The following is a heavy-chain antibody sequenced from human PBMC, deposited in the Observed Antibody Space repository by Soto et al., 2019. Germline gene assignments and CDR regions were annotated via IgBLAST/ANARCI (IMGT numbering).Heavy chain of an antibody. CDR1: GISFNDAW. D-gene: IGHD2-15*01. CDR2: IRSRSVGATT. J-gene: IGHJ4*02. V-gene: IGHV3-15*01. CDR3: TTGPPVRGHCSGGSCY. Sequence: EVQLVESGGGLVKPGGSLRLSCAASGISFNDAWISWVRQAPGQGLEWIGRIRSRSVGATTDYAAPVKGRFTLSRDDSQNTVSLQMNFVKTEDTRVYYCTTGPPVRGHCSGGSCYWGQGTLVTVSS.